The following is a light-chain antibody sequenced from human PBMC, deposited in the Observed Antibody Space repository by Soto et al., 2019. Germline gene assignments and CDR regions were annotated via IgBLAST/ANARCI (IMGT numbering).Light chain of an antibody. J-gene: IGKJ2*01. Sequence: DIQVPQSPSTVSASVGDRVTITCRASQSISTWLAWYQQKPGKAPKVLIYDASILERGVPSRFSGSGSGTKFTLTITSLQPDDFATYHCQQYSSNAYTFGQGTKLEIK. CDR2: DAS. CDR3: QQYSSNAYT. CDR1: QSISTW. V-gene: IGKV1-5*01.